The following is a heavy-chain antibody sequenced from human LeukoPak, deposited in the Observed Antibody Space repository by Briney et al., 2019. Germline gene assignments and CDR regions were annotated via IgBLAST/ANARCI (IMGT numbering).Heavy chain of an antibody. Sequence: ASVKVSCKASGYTFTGYYMHWVRQAPGQGLEWMGWINPNSGGTNYAQKFQGRVTMTRDTSISTAYMELSRLRSDDTAVYYCARGRDIVVVPAASDASDIWGQGTMVTVSS. V-gene: IGHV1-2*02. CDR1: GYTFTGYY. D-gene: IGHD2-2*01. J-gene: IGHJ3*02. CDR2: INPNSGGT. CDR3: ARGRDIVVVPAASDASDI.